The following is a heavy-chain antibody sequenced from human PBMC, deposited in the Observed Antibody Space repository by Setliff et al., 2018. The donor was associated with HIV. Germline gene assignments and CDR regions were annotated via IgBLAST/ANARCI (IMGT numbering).Heavy chain of an antibody. CDR3: ARGRYCTTLSCPYYFDY. D-gene: IGHD2-8*01. CDR1: GYTFTSND. J-gene: IGHJ4*02. Sequence: ASVKVSCKASGYTFTSNDINWVRQATGQGLEWMGWMNPNSGNTGYAQKLQGRVTMTRNTSISTVYMELNSLRSEDTAVYYCARGRYCTTLSCPYYFDYWGQRTLVTVSS. CDR2: MNPNSGNT. V-gene: IGHV1-8*02.